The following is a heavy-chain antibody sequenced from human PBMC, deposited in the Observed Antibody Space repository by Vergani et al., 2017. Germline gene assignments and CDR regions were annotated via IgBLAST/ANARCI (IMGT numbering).Heavy chain of an antibody. V-gene: IGHV3-11*05. Sequence: QVQLVESGGGLVKPGGSLRLSCAASGFTFSDYYMSWIRQAPGKGLEWVSYISSSSSYTNYADSVKGRFTISRDNAKNSLYLQMNSLRAEDTAVYYCARDRITMVRGVGLYYYGMDVWGQGTTVTVSS. CDR1: GFTFSDYY. J-gene: IGHJ6*02. D-gene: IGHD3-10*01. CDR3: ARDRITMVRGVGLYYYGMDV. CDR2: ISSSSSYT.